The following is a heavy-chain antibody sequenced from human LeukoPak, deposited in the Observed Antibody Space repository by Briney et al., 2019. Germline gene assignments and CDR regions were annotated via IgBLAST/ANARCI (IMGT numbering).Heavy chain of an antibody. CDR2: ISSSSSYI. V-gene: IGHV3-21*01. D-gene: IGHD5-12*01. Sequence: GGSLRLSCATSGFTFSSYSMNWVRQAPGKGLEWVSSISSSSSYIYYADSVKGRFTISRDNARNSLFLQMNSLRAEDTAVYYCARDVQVATIYPLDYWGQGTLVIVSS. J-gene: IGHJ4*02. CDR3: ARDVQVATIYPLDY. CDR1: GFTFSSYS.